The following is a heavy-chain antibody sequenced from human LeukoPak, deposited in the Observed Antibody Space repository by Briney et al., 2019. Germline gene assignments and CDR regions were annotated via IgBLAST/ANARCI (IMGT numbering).Heavy chain of an antibody. CDR2: INPNSGGT. V-gene: IGHV1-2*06. CDR1: GGTFSSYA. Sequence: ASVKVSCKASGGTFSSYAISWVRQAPGQGLEWMGRINPNSGGTNYVQTFQGRVTMTRDTSITTAYLEVSSLRSDDTAVYYCARGEYSSSWDHYYFDYWGQGTLVTVSS. CDR3: ARGEYSSSWDHYYFDY. D-gene: IGHD6-13*01. J-gene: IGHJ4*02.